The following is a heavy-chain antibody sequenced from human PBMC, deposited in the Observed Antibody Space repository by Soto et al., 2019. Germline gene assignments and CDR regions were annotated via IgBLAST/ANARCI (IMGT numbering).Heavy chain of an antibody. Sequence: PSETLSLTCAVSGYSISSGYYWGWIRQSPGKGLVWIGSIYQSGSTYYNPSLKSRVSISLDMSKNQFSLRLTSVTAADTAVYYCAREARTLDWYIDLWGRGTLVTVSS. CDR1: GYSISSGYY. D-gene: IGHD6-6*01. CDR3: AREARTLDWYIDL. V-gene: IGHV4-38-2*01. J-gene: IGHJ2*01. CDR2: IYQSGST.